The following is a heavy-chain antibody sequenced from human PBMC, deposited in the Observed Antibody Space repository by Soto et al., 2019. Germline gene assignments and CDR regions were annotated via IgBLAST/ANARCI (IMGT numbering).Heavy chain of an antibody. CDR3: ATKGGVGLLWFGELLFPGKNALRHFDY. J-gene: IGHJ4*02. D-gene: IGHD3-10*01. V-gene: IGHV1-24*01. CDR1: GYTLTELS. CDR2: FDPEDGET. Sequence: ASVKVSCKVSGYTLTELSVHWVRQAPGKGLEWMGGFDPEDGETIYAQKFQGRVTMTEDTSTDTAYMELSSLRSEDTAVYYCATKGGVGLLWFGELLFPGKNALRHFDYWGQGTLVTVSS.